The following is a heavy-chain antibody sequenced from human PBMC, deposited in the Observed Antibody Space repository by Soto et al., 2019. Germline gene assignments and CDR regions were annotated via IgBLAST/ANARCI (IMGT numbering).Heavy chain of an antibody. D-gene: IGHD6-25*01. J-gene: IGHJ5*02. CDR2: VYFSGNT. Sequence: PSETLSLTCTVSGGSLSSNYWTGIRQSPGKGLEWIGYVYFSGNTNYNPSLKSRVSISIDTSKNQFSLRLASVTAADTAFYYCGSVRPSGYVLSWGQGTLVTVSS. V-gene: IGHV4-59*01. CDR1: GGSLSSNY. CDR3: GSVRPSGYVLS.